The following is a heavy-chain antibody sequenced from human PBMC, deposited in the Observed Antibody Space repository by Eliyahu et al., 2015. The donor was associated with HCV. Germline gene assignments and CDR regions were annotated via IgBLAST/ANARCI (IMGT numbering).Heavy chain of an antibody. D-gene: IGHD6-13*01. Sequence: EVQLVESGGGLVQPGGSLRLSCEASGFTFRSYEMNWVRQAPGKGLEWVSYISSSGSSIYYADSVKGRFTISRDNAKNSLYLQMNSLRAEDTAIYYCARDWRQGIPDRKATLDIWGQGTMVTVSS. V-gene: IGHV3-48*03. CDR3: ARDWRQGIPDRKATLDI. J-gene: IGHJ3*02. CDR2: ISSSGSSI. CDR1: GFTFRSYE.